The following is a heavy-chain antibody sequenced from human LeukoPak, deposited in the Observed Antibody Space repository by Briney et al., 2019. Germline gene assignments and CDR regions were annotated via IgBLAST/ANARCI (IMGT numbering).Heavy chain of an antibody. CDR2: IYYSGST. CDR1: GGSISSGDYY. D-gene: IGHD3-22*01. V-gene: IGHV4-30-4*01. CDR3: ARESSGYGDAFDI. J-gene: IGHJ3*02. Sequence: PSETLSLTCTVSGGSISSGDYYWSWIRQPPGKGLEWIGYIYYSGSTYYNPSLKSRVTISVDTSKNQFSLKLSSVTAADTAVYYCARESSGYGDAFDIWGQGTMVTVSS.